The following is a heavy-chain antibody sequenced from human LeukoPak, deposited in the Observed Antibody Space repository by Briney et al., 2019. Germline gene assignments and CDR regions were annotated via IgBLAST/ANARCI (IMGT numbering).Heavy chain of an antibody. CDR2: INHSGST. CDR1: GGSFSGYY. D-gene: IGHD6-19*01. J-gene: IGHJ4*02. V-gene: IGHV4-34*03. CDR3: HRQAVAGFDY. Sequence: SSETLSLTCAVYGGSFSGYYWSWIRQPPGKGLEWIGEINHSGSTNYNPSLKSRVAISVDTSKNQFSLKLSSVTAADTAVYYCHRQAVAGFDYWGQGTLVTVSS.